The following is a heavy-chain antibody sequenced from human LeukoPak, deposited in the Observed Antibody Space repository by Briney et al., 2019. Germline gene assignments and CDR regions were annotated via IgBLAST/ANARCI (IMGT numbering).Heavy chain of an antibody. CDR3: ARSMTGAYFDY. CDR1: GFTFSTFW. V-gene: IGHV3-74*01. CDR2: IGRDGSDT. D-gene: IGHD1-20*01. J-gene: IGHJ4*02. Sequence: PGGSLRLSCAASGFTFSTFWMHWVRQAPGKGLVWVARIGRDGSDTNYADSVKGRFIISRDNAKNTLYLQMSSLRAEDTAVYFCARSMTGAYFDYWGQGTLVTVSS.